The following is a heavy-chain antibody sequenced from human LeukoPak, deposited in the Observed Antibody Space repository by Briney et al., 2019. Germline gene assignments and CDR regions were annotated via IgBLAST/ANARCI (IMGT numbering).Heavy chain of an antibody. V-gene: IGHV3-23*01. CDR2: ISATGGST. CDR3: AKGGYSSGWRNYFDY. CDR1: GFTFSSYG. J-gene: IGHJ4*02. Sequence: GGSLRLSCAASGFTFSSYGITWVRQAPGKGLEWVSTISATGGSTYYADSVKGRFTISRDNSKDTLYLQMNSLRVEDTAVYYCAKGGYSSGWRNYFDYWGQGTLVTVSS. D-gene: IGHD6-19*01.